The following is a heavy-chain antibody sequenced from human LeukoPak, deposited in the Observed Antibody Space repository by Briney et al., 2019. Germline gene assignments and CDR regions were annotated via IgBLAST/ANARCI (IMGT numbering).Heavy chain of an antibody. CDR3: ARVDYYGSGSYSDLFDY. CDR1: GGSISSGDYY. V-gene: IGHV4-30-4*01. Sequence: SQTLSLTCTVSGGSISSGDYYWGWIRQPPGKGLEWIGYIYYSGSTYYNPSLKSRVTISVDTSKNQFSLKLSSVTAADTAVYYCARVDYYGSGSYSDLFDYWGQGTLVTVSS. J-gene: IGHJ4*02. CDR2: IYYSGST. D-gene: IGHD3-10*01.